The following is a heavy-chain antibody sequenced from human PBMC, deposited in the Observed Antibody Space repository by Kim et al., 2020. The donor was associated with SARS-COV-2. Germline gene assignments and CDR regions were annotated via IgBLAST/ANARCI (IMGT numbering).Heavy chain of an antibody. CDR2: ISSDGSST. J-gene: IGHJ4*02. CDR1: GFSFSDYY. V-gene: IGHV3-11*01. CDR3: VREPIN. Sequence: GGSLRLSCAASGFSFSDYYMTWIRQAPGKGLEWVAYISSDGSSTYYADSVNGRFTISRDTAKRSVSLQMNSLTPEDTAVYYCVREPINWGQGSHFAVSS.